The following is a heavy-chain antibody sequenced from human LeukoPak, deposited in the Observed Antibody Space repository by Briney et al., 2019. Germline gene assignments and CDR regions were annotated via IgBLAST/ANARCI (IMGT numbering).Heavy chain of an antibody. D-gene: IGHD6-13*01. CDR3: ARGGSTSWSIHWYFDL. CDR2: INHSGST. V-gene: IGHV4-34*01. CDR1: GRSFSGYS. J-gene: IGHJ2*01. Sequence: SETLSLPCAVYGRSFSGYSWRWIRQPPAKGLEWIGEINHSGSTNYNPSLKSRVTISVDASKNQLSLKLNSVTAADTAVYYCARGGSTSWSIHWYFDLWGRGTLVTVSS.